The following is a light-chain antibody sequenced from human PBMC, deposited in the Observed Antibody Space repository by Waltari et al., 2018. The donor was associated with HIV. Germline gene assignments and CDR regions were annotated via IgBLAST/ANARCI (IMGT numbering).Light chain of an antibody. J-gene: IGLJ2*01. Sequence: QSALTQPPSSSGSPGQSVPIPCTGTSSDIGGYKFVLWYQQHPGKAPKLMIFEVSKRPSGVPDRFSGSKSGNTASLTVSGLQAEDEADYYCSSYAGSNNLVFGGGTKVTVL. CDR3: SSYAGSNNLV. CDR2: EVS. CDR1: SSDIGGYKF. V-gene: IGLV2-8*01.